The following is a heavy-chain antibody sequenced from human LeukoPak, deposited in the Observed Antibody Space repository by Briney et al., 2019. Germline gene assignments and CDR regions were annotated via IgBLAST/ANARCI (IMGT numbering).Heavy chain of an antibody. V-gene: IGHV1-8*01. CDR3: ARGVSHYFGSGTGVDP. D-gene: IGHD3-10*01. Sequence: ASVKVSCKASGYTFTSYDINWVRQATGQGLEWMGWMNPNSGSIGYAQKFQGRVTMTRNTSINTAYMELSSLRSEDTAVYYCARGVSHYFGSGTGVDPWGQGTLVTVSS. J-gene: IGHJ5*02. CDR2: MNPNSGSI. CDR1: GYTFTSYD.